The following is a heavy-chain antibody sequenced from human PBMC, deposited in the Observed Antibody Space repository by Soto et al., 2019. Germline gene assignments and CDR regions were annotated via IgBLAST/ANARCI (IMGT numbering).Heavy chain of an antibody. CDR3: AIAGAFDI. Sequence: GASVKVSCKASGYTFTSYYMHLVRQAPVQVLELIGIINPSCCSTSYSQKFQGRFTITRYTSTITFYMELIILRSEDTAVYYCAIAGAFDIWGQGTMVTVSS. CDR2: INPSCCST. CDR1: GYTFTSYY. J-gene: IGHJ3*02. V-gene: IGHV1-46*01.